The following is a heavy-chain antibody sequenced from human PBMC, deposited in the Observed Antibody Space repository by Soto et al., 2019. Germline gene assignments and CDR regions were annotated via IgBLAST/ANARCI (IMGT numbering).Heavy chain of an antibody. CDR2: ISIRATYI. CDR3: ARTPPPAPGRKDYYYGMDV. Sequence: GGSLRLSCAASGSSFSSDSMHWVRQAPGKGLEWVSCISIRATYIYYADSVRGRFTISRDNTKNSVYLQMDSLRVEDTAVYYCARTPPPAPGRKDYYYGMDVWGQGTTVTVSS. J-gene: IGHJ6*02. V-gene: IGHV3-21*01. D-gene: IGHD6-13*01. CDR1: GSSFSSDS.